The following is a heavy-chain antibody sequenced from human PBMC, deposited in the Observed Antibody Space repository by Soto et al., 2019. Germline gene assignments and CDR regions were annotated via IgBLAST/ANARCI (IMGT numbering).Heavy chain of an antibody. CDR2: ISGSGGST. V-gene: IGHV3-23*01. CDR1: GFTFSSYA. J-gene: IGHJ4*02. Sequence: PVGSLRLSCAASGFTFSSYAMSWVRQAPGKGLEWVSAISGSGGSTYYADSVKGRFTISRDNSKNTLYLQMNSLRAEDTAVYYCAKDLGLLNYFDYGGQGTLVTVSS. D-gene: IGHD3-10*01. CDR3: AKDLGLLNYFDY.